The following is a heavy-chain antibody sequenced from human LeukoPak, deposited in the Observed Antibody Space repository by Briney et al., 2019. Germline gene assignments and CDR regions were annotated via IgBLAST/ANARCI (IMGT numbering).Heavy chain of an antibody. Sequence: ASVKVSCKASGYTFTDYYIHWVRQAPGHGLEWMGWINPNSGGTNYAQKFQGRVTMTRDTSISTAYMELSRLRSDDTAVYYCARGIESSSWYNWFDPWGQGTLVTVSS. D-gene: IGHD6-13*01. CDR2: INPNSGGT. V-gene: IGHV1-2*02. J-gene: IGHJ5*02. CDR3: ARGIESSSWYNWFDP. CDR1: GYTFTDYY.